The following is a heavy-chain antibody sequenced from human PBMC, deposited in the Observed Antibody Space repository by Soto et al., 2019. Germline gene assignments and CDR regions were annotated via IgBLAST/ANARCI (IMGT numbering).Heavy chain of an antibody. V-gene: IGHV3-23*01. D-gene: IGHD3-16*02. Sequence: GGSLRLSCAASGFTFSSYAMSWVRQAPGKGLEWVSASSDNSGNTYYADAVKGRFTISEDNSKNRRYLQMNSLRAEDWAVYFGAKDVMDIWGSYRVRKGNKDDAFDIWGQGTMVTVSS. J-gene: IGHJ3*02. CDR2: SSDNSGNT. CDR3: AKDVMDIWGSYRVRKGNKDDAFDI. CDR1: GFTFSSYA.